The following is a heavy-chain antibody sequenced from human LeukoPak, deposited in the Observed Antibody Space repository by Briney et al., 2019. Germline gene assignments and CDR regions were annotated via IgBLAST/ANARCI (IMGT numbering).Heavy chain of an antibody. V-gene: IGHV4-39*01. CDR2: IYYSEST. CDR1: GGSISGTTHN. Sequence: SETLSLTCSVSGGSISGTTHNWGWIRQPPGKGLEWIATIYYSESTKKSPSLKSRVTISLDTSRNQFSLKLNSVTAADTAVYYCARQGSSSWYGWYFDLWGRGSLVTVSS. CDR3: ARQGSSSWYGWYFDL. D-gene: IGHD6-13*01. J-gene: IGHJ2*01.